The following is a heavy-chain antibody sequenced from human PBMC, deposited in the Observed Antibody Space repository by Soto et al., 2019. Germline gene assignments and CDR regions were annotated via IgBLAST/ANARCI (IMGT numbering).Heavy chain of an antibody. Sequence: QVQLVESGGGVVQPGRSLRLSCAASGFTFSSYGMHWVRQAPGKGLEWVAVISYDGSNKYYADSVKGRFTISRDNSKNXLYLQMNSLRAEDTAVYYCAKEVEMATIKEGSIDYWGQGTLVTVSS. V-gene: IGHV3-30*18. CDR3: AKEVEMATIKEGSIDY. CDR2: ISYDGSNK. D-gene: IGHD5-12*01. CDR1: GFTFSSYG. J-gene: IGHJ4*02.